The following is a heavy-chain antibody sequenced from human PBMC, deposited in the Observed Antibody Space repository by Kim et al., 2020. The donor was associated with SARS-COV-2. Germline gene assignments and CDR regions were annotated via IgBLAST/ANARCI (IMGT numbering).Heavy chain of an antibody. Sequence: GGSLRLSCAASGFTFTNYSMSWVRQAPGKGLEWVSVIYSGGSSTYAADSMEGLFTICSNNSNNTLYLQMNIITAEATAVYYAAEDYSYRAGNGALGIWG. CDR3: AEDYSYRAGNGALGI. D-gene: IGHD5-18*01. V-gene: IGHV3-23*03. CDR1: GFTFTNYS. CDR2: IYSGGSST. J-gene: IGHJ3*02.